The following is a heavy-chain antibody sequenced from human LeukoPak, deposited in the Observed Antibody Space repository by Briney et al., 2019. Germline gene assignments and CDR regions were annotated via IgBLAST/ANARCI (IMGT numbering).Heavy chain of an antibody. V-gene: IGHV3-74*01. D-gene: IGHD3-22*01. J-gene: IGHJ4*02. CDR3: ARWDYYDSSGSDY. CDR2: INSDGSST. Sequence: GGPLRLSCAASGFTFSSYWMHWVRQAPGKGLVWVSRINSDGSSTSYADSVKGRFTISRDNAKNTLYLQMNSLRAEDTAVYYCARWDYYDSSGSDYWGQGTLVTVSS. CDR1: GFTFSSYW.